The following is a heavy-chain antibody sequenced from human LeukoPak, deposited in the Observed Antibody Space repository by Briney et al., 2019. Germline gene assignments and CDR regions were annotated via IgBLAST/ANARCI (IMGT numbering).Heavy chain of an antibody. J-gene: IGHJ4*02. Sequence: GGSLRLSCAASGFTFSNYAMSWARQAPGKGLEWVSVISGSTYYADSVKGRFTISRDNSKNTLFLQMNSLRAEDTAVYYCAKLVGATTDFDYWGQGTLVTVSS. D-gene: IGHD1-26*01. CDR1: GFTFSNYA. CDR3: AKLVGATTDFDY. V-gene: IGHV3-23*01. CDR2: ISGST.